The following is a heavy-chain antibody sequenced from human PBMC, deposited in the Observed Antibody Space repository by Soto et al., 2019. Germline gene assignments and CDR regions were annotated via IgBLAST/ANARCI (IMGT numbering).Heavy chain of an antibody. CDR3: TRGHRADPSGTGDH. Sequence: HPGGSLRLSCVVSGFTFSMYWMHWVRQVPGQSPFWVSRISDDVTTTNYADSVRGRFTISRDNSKNTLYLQMNNLKPDDTAIYYRTRGHRADPSGTGDHWGQGTRVTVSS. CDR1: GFTFSMYW. D-gene: IGHD1-26*01. V-gene: IGHV3-74*01. CDR2: ISDDVTTT. J-gene: IGHJ4*02.